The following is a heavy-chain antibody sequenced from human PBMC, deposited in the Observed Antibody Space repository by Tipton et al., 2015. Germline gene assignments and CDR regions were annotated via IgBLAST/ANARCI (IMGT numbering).Heavy chain of an antibody. V-gene: IGHV4-61*01. CDR1: GGSVSSGSYY. D-gene: IGHD6-13*01. J-gene: IGHJ4*02. CDR3: ARGNANSSSWHFDF. Sequence: TLSLTCTVSGGSVSSGSYYWSWIRQPPGKGLEWIGYIYYSGSTNYNPSLKSRVSMSVDTSKNQISLRMMSVTAADTAVYYCARGNANSSSWHFDFWGQGTKVIVSP. CDR2: IYYSGST.